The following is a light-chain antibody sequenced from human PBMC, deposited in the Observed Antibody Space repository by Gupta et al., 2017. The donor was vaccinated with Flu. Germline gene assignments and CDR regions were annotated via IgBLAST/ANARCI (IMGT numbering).Light chain of an antibody. J-gene: IGLJ3*02. Sequence: SYVLTQPPSVSVAPGQTARIICGGNNIGSKTVHWYQQKPGQAPALVVYDDTARPSGIPERFSASNSGNTATLTISRVDAGDEADYYCQVWDRSSDHWVFGGGTKLTVL. CDR3: QVWDRSSDHWV. CDR1: NIGSKT. CDR2: DDT. V-gene: IGLV3-21*02.